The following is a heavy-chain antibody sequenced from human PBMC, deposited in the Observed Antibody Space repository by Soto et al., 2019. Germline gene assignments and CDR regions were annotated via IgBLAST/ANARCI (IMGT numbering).Heavy chain of an antibody. D-gene: IGHD3-22*01. J-gene: IGHJ4*02. Sequence: EVQLVESGGGLIQPGGSLRLSCAASGFTVSSNYMSWVRQAPGKGLEWVSLIYSGGTTYYADSVKGRFTISRDNSKNTLHLQMNSLRAEDTAVYYCARESLHSSGYFDYWGQGTLVTVSS. CDR2: IYSGGTT. V-gene: IGHV3-53*01. CDR1: GFTVSSNY. CDR3: ARESLHSSGYFDY.